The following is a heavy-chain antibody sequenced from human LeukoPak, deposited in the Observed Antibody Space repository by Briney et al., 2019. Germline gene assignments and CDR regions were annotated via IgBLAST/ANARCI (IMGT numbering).Heavy chain of an antibody. D-gene: IGHD6-13*01. CDR2: INYSGST. CDR3: ASYSSSIEYFPP. J-gene: IGHJ1*01. V-gene: IGHV4-59*01. CDR1: GGSIRGYY. Sequence: PSETLSLTCTVSGGSIRGYYWSWIRQPPGKGLEWIAYINYSGSTNYNPSLKSRVAISVDTSKNQFSLKLSSVTAADTAVYYCASYSSSIEYFPPWGQGTLVTVSS.